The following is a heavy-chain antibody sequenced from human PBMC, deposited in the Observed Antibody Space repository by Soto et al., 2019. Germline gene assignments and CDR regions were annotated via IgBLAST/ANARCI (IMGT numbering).Heavy chain of an antibody. CDR2: IKSKTDGGAT. J-gene: IGHJ4*02. V-gene: IGHV3-15*01. D-gene: IGHD4-17*01. Sequence: EVQLVESGGGLVMPGGSLRLSCAASGFTFSNAWMSWVRQAQGKGLEWVGRIKSKTDGGATDYAAPVKGRFTISRDDSENTLYLQMNSLKTEDTAVYYCNTDKTTVTTGFDYWGQGTLVTVSS. CDR3: NTDKTTVTTGFDY. CDR1: GFTFSNAW.